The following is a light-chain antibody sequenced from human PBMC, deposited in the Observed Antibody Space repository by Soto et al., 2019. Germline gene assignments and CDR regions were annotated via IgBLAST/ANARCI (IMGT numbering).Light chain of an antibody. Sequence: QSVLTQPPSVSWAPGPRGTLSCTGDSSQIGATYDVQWYQQLPGTAPKLLIYGNSNRPSGVPDRFSGSKSGTSASLAITGLQADDEADYYCQSYDSSLSAHYVFGTGTKVTVL. V-gene: IGLV1-40*01. CDR2: GNS. CDR1: SSQIGATYD. J-gene: IGLJ1*01. CDR3: QSYDSSLSAHYV.